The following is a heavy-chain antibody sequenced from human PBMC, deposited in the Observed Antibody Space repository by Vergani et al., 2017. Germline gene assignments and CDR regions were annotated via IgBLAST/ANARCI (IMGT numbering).Heavy chain of an antibody. CDR2: VSFRGDT. CDR1: GASVNSYY. D-gene: IGHD3-10*01. V-gene: IGHV4-59*02. J-gene: IGHJ4*02. CDR3: ARSRIYYGAGSPDY. Sequence: QVKLQESGPGLVKPSETLSLTCTVSGASVNSYYWSWIRQPPGKGLEWMGYVSFRGDTLYDPSVKGRMTIPLNTSSNQFSLYLTSVTAAGTAVYYCARSRIYYGAGSPDYWGQGTLVTVSS.